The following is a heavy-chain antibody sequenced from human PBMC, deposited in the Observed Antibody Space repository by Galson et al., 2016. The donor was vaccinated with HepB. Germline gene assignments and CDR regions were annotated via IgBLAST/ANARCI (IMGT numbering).Heavy chain of an antibody. CDR2: ISSSGSTV. CDR1: GFTFSDYY. V-gene: IGHV3-11*04. CDR3: ARGDYRVTTSGTYFDH. Sequence: SLRLSCAASGFTFSDYYMNWIRQAPGKGLEWISYISSSGSTVYYADSVKGRFTISRDNAKNSLSLQMNSLRAEETAVYYCARGDYRVTTSGTYFDHWGQGTLVTVSS. D-gene: IGHD1-1*01. J-gene: IGHJ4*02.